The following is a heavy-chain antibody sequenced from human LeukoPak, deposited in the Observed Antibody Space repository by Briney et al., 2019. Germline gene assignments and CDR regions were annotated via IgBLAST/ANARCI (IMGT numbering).Heavy chain of an antibody. CDR1: GFTFSSTT. CDR2: ISGSGGST. V-gene: IGHV3-23*01. CDR3: AKDLRVDTAMAPSGFDY. D-gene: IGHD5-18*01. J-gene: IGHJ4*02. Sequence: PGGSLRLPCVASGFTFSSTTMSWVRQAPGKGLEWVSAISGSGGSTYYADSVKGRFTISRDNSKNTLYLQMNSLRAEDTAVYYCAKDLRVDTAMAPSGFDYWGQGTLVTVSS.